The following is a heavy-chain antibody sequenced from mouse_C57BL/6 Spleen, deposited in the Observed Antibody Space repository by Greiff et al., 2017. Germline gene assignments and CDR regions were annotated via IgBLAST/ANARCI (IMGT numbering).Heavy chain of an antibody. CDR3: ARWDWDVWCFGV. Sequence: EVNVVESGGGLVQPGGSLSLSCAASGFTFTDYYMSWVRQPPGKALEWLGFIRNKANGDTKEYNASVKGRFTISRDNSQSILSLQMNARRAEDSAAYYCARWDWDVWCFGVWGTGTTVTVSS. CDR1: GFTFTDYY. D-gene: IGHD4-1*01. J-gene: IGHJ1*03. V-gene: IGHV7-3*01. CDR2: IRNKANGDTK.